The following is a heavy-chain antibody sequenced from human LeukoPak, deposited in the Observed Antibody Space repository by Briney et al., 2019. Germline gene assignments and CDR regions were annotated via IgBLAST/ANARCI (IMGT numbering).Heavy chain of an antibody. V-gene: IGHV1-18*01. Sequence: GASVNVSFMASVYTLTTYGITWVRQAPGQGLAWMGWNSTYNGNTNYAQRLQGRVTMTTDTSTSTAYMELRSLRSDDTAVYYCARDPGPYSSGLYYLDCWGQGTLVTVSS. CDR1: VYTLTTYG. D-gene: IGHD6-19*01. CDR3: ARDPGPYSSGLYYLDC. J-gene: IGHJ4*02. CDR2: NSTYNGNT.